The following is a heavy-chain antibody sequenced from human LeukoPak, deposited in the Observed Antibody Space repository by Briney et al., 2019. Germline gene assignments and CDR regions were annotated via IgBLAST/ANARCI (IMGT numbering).Heavy chain of an antibody. CDR1: GFTFSNAW. Sequence: GGSLKLSCAASGFTFSNAWMSWVRQAPGKGLEWVGRIKSKTDGGTTDYDVSVKGRFTISRDDSKNTLYLQMNSLKTEDTAVYYCTTDRALVATGKTYYYYYGMDVWGQGTTVTVSS. CDR3: TTDRALVATGKTYYYYYGMDV. CDR2: IKSKTDGGTT. D-gene: IGHD5-12*01. J-gene: IGHJ6*02. V-gene: IGHV3-15*01.